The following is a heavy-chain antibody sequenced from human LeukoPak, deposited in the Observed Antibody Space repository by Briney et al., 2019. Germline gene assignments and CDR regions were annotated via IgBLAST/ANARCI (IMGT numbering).Heavy chain of an antibody. CDR3: AATSTTVTTLARPDYYYGMDV. Sequence: GGSLRLSCAASGFTFSSYAMHWVRQAPGKGLEWVAVISYDGSNKYYADSVKGRFTISRDNSKNTLYLQMDSLRAEDTAVYYCAATSTTVTTLARPDYYYGMDVWGKGTTVTVSS. CDR2: ISYDGSNK. J-gene: IGHJ6*04. V-gene: IGHV3-30-3*01. CDR1: GFTFSSYA. D-gene: IGHD4-17*01.